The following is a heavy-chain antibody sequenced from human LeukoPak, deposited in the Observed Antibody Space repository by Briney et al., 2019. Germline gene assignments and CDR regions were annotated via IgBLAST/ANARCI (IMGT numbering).Heavy chain of an antibody. CDR2: IYDRGST. Sequence: SETLSLTCTVSGGSMSTYSWSWIRQPPGKGREWIGYIYDRGSTNYNPSLKSRVSISIDTSKNQFSLEVSPGTAADAAVYYCARGYSTSSAVEWFDTWGRGTLATVSS. V-gene: IGHV4-59*01. D-gene: IGHD6-6*01. J-gene: IGHJ5*02. CDR3: ARGYSTSSAVEWFDT. CDR1: GGSMSTYS.